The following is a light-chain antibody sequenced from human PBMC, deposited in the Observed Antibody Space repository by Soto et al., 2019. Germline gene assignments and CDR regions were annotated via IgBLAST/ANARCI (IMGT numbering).Light chain of an antibody. V-gene: IGKV1-5*01. CDR3: QQYSSYPLT. CDR2: DAS. CDR1: QSISDW. J-gene: IGKJ4*01. Sequence: DIQMTEYPSTLSASVGDRVTITCRASQSISDWLAWYQQRPEKAPKLLIYDASSLESGVPSRVSGSGSGTEFTLTISSLQPDDFATYYCQQYSSYPLTFGGGTKVELK.